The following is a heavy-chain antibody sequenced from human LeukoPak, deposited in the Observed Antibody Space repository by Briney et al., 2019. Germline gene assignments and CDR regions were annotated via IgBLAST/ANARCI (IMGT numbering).Heavy chain of an antibody. Sequence: GASVKVSCKPSGYTLTRYEITCVRQATGPRLGWMGWMNPKSGNTGYAKKCQGRVTMTRNTSMSTAYMELSSLRSEDSAVYYCARGPGNNTGWSAGMPKGWFDPWGQGTLVTVSS. V-gene: IGHV1-8*01. D-gene: IGHD6-19*01. J-gene: IGHJ5*02. CDR2: MNPKSGNT. CDR3: ARGPGNNTGWSAGMPKGWFDP. CDR1: GYTLTRYE.